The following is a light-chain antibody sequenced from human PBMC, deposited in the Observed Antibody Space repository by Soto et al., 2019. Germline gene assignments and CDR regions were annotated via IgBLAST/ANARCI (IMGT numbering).Light chain of an antibody. CDR1: GSNVGASYD. CDR2: KNN. CDR3: QSYDSSLSVVV. J-gene: IGLJ2*01. Sequence: QSVLTQPPSVSGAPGQTITMSCTGSGSNVGASYDVHWYQVLPGAGPRLLIYKNNNRPSGVPDRFSGSKSGTSASLAITGLRAEDEADYYCQSYDSSLSVVVFGGGTKLTVL. V-gene: IGLV1-40*01.